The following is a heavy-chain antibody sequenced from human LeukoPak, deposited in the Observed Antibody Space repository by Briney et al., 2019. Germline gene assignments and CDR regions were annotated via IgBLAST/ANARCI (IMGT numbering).Heavy chain of an antibody. D-gene: IGHD2-2*02. CDR1: GFTFSSYS. J-gene: IGHJ6*03. V-gene: IGHV3-21*01. CDR3: ASSGGYCSSTSCYRSYYYYMDV. CDR2: ISSSSSYI. Sequence: GGSLRLSCAASGFTFSSYSMNWVRQAPGKGLEWVSSISSSSSYIYYADSVKGRFTISRDNAKNSLYLQMNSLRAEDTAVYYCASSGGYCSSTSCYRSYYYYMDVWGKGTTVTVSS.